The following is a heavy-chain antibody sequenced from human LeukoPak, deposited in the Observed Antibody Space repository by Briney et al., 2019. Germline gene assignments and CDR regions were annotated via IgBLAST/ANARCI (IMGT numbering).Heavy chain of an antibody. J-gene: IGHJ4*02. Sequence: QPGGSLRLSCGASGFTFSSYEMNWVRQAPGKGLEWVSYIGSSGTTIYYADAVKGRFTISRDNAKNSLYLQMNSLRAEDTAVYYCARRWGDSSSPLDSWGQGTLVTVSS. CDR1: GFTFSSYE. D-gene: IGHD3-22*01. V-gene: IGHV3-48*03. CDR3: ARRWGDSSSPLDS. CDR2: IGSSGTTI.